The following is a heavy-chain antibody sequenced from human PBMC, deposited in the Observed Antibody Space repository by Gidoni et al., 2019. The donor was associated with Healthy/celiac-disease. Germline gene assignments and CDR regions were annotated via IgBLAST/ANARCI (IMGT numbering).Heavy chain of an antibody. CDR3: ARVIGGTLDV. CDR2: RNTNSGTT. Sequence: VHLVHSGAEVKKPGASVKVSCTASGSTFASYATNGGGQATGQGLEWRGWRNTNSGTTGDAQKFQGRVTMTRNTSISTAYMELSSLRSEDTAVYYCARVIGGTLDVWGQGTTVTVSS. V-gene: IGHV1-8*01. J-gene: IGHJ6*02. CDR1: GSTFASYA.